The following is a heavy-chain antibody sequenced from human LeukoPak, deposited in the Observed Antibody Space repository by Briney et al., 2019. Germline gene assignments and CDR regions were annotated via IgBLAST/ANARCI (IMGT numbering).Heavy chain of an antibody. CDR2: ISYDGGKE. CDR1: GXTFSSXA. Sequence: GXTFSSXALHWVRQAPXKGLEWVSVISYDGGKEYYADSVKGRFTISRDNSKNTLYLQMNSLRGEDTAVYYCARDRNSASSNNWFDPWGQGTLVTVSS. CDR3: ARDRNSASSNNWFDP. D-gene: IGHD6-6*01. J-gene: IGHJ5*02. V-gene: IGHV3-30-3*01.